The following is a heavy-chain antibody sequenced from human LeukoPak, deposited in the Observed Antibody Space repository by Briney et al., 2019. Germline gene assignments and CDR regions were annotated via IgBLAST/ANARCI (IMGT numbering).Heavy chain of an antibody. J-gene: IGHJ6*02. V-gene: IGHV4-31*03. D-gene: IGHD6-19*01. CDR1: GGSISSGGYY. CDR2: IYYSGST. Sequence: PSLTLSLTCTVSGGSISSGGYYWSWIRQHPGKGLEWIGYIYYSGSTYYNPSLKSRVTISVDTSKNQFSLKLSSVTAADTAVYYCARDRSSGGMDVWGQETTVTVSS. CDR3: ARDRSSGGMDV.